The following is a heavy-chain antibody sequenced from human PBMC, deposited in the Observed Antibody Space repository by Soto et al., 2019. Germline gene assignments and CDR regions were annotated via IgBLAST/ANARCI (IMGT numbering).Heavy chain of an antibody. CDR2: IYPGDSDT. Sequence: SLKISCKGSGYSFTSYWIGWVRQMPGKGLEWMGIIYPGDSDTRYSPSFQGQVTISADKSISTAYLQWSSLKASDTAMYYCARQSLWFGELLPNWFDPWGQGTLVTVSS. J-gene: IGHJ5*02. CDR3: ARQSLWFGELLPNWFDP. CDR1: GYSFTSYW. V-gene: IGHV5-51*01. D-gene: IGHD3-10*01.